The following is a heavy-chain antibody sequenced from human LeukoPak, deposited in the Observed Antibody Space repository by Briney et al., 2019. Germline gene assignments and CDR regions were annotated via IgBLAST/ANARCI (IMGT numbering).Heavy chain of an antibody. CDR1: GGSISSYY. V-gene: IGHV4-4*07. Sequence: SETLSLTCTVSGGSISSYYWSWLRQPAGKGQEWIGRIYTSGSTNYNPSLKSRVTISVDTSKNQFSLKLSSVTAADTAVYYCASENYYYMDVWGKGTTVTVSS. J-gene: IGHJ6*03. CDR3: ASENYYYMDV. CDR2: IYTSGST.